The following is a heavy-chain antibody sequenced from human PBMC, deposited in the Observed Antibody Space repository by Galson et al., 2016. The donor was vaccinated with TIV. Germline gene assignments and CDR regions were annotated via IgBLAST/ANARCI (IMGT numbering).Heavy chain of an antibody. D-gene: IGHD4/OR15-4a*01. J-gene: IGHJ4*02. CDR1: GFSVSYKH. CDR2: IYSNDDT. V-gene: IGHV3-53*01. CDR3: AREGRGGAYPNNFDF. Sequence: SLRLSCAASGFSVSYKHMIWVRQAPGRGLECVSLIYSNDDTHHAESVQGRFSISRDTSKNTIYLQMNNLRVEDTAVYYCAREGRGGAYPNNFDFWGQGTLVTVSS.